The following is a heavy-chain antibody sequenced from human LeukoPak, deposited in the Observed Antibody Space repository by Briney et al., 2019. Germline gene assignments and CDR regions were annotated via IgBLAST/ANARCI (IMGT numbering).Heavy chain of an antibody. CDR2: IYYSGST. Sequence: SETLSLTCTGSGGSVSNTDFYWGWIRQPPGKGLQWIGNIYYSGSTYYNPSLNSRVTMSVDTSKNQFSLKMTSVTAADTAVYYCARLTKGRYFDYIFDYWGQGTLFTVSS. J-gene: IGHJ4*02. D-gene: IGHD3-9*01. CDR3: ARLTKGRYFDYIFDY. CDR1: GGSVSNTDFY. V-gene: IGHV4-39*01.